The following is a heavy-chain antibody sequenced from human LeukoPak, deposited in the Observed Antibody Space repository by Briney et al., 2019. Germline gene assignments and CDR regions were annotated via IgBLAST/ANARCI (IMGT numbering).Heavy chain of an antibody. J-gene: IGHJ4*02. CDR1: GFTFSDHW. Sequence: PGKFLRLTCVASGFTFSDHWMTWVRQAPQKGLEWVSSISSSSSYIYYADSVKGRFTISRDNAKNSLYLQMNSLRAEDTAVYYCASSRWELRLDYWGQGTLVTVSS. CDR2: ISSSSSYI. D-gene: IGHD1-26*01. V-gene: IGHV3-21*01. CDR3: ASSRWELRLDY.